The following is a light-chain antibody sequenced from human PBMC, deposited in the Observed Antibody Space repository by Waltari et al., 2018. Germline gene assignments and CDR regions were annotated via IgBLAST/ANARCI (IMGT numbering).Light chain of an antibody. J-gene: IGLJ1*01. CDR2: SGK. CDR3: LLFYGGAYV. Sequence: QTVVTQEPSLTVSPGGTVTLTCASSTGAVTSGSFPTWFQQRPGPPPSSLIYSGKNKPPWTPARFAGSLIGGKAALTRSGVQHEDEAEYYCLLFYGGAYVFGTGTKLTVL. V-gene: IGLV7-43*01. CDR1: TGAVTSGSF.